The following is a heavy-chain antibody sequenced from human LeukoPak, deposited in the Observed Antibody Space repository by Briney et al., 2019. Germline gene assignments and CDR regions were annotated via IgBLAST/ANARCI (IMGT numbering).Heavy chain of an antibody. CDR3: ARDSEYCSGGSCYGEFDY. CDR2: INHSGST. Sequence: SETLSLTCAVYGGSFSGYYWSWIRQPPGKGLEWIGEINHSGSTNYNPSFKSRVTISVDTSKNQFSLKLSSVTAADTAVYYCARDSEYCSGGSCYGEFDYWGQGTLVTVSS. V-gene: IGHV4-34*01. J-gene: IGHJ4*02. CDR1: GGSFSGYY. D-gene: IGHD2-15*01.